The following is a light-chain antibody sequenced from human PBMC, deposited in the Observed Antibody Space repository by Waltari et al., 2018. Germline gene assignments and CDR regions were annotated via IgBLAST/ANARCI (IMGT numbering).Light chain of an antibody. V-gene: IGKV1-39*01. CDR1: QSISSY. CDR2: AAS. CDR3: QQSYSTLWT. J-gene: IGKJ1*01. Sequence: DIQMTQSPSSLSASVGDRVTITCRASQSISSYLNWYQQKPGKAPKLLIYAASSLQSGVPSRVSGSGAGTDFTLTISSLQPEDFATYYCQQSYSTLWTFGQGTKVEIK.